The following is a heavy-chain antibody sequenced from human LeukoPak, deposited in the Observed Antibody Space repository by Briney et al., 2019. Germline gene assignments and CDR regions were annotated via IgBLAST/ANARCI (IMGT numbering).Heavy chain of an antibody. J-gene: IGHJ5*02. CDR3: ANLVPRYHNWFDP. CDR2: IYYSGST. CDR1: GGSISSSSYS. D-gene: IGHD3-9*01. Sequence: SETLSLTCTVSGGSISSSSYSWGWIRQPPGKGLEWIGSIYYSGSTYYNPSLKSRVTISVDTSKNQFSLKLSSVTAADTAVYYCANLVPRYHNWFDPWGQGTLVTVSS. V-gene: IGHV4-39*01.